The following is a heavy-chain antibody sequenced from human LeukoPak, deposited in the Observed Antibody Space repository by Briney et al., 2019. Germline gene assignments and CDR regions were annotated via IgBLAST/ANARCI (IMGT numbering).Heavy chain of an antibody. J-gene: IGHJ4*02. CDR1: GYTFTDYY. V-gene: IGHV1-69-2*01. CDR3: ATGLAAGTMGHDY. Sequence: GASVKVSCKASGYTFTDYYIHWVQQAPGKGLEWMGRVDPEDGKTIYAERFQGRATITADTSTDTAYMELSSLRSEDTAVYYCATGLAAGTMGHDYWGQGTLVTVSS. D-gene: IGHD6-13*01. CDR2: VDPEDGKT.